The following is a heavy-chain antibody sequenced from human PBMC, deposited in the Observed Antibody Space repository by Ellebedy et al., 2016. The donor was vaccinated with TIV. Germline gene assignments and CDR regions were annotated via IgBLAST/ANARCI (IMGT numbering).Heavy chain of an antibody. Sequence: SETLSLTCTVSGDSINSYYWSWIRQPPGKGLEWIGYIYYSGSTSYNPSLKSRVTISVDTSKNQFSLKLSSVTAADTAVYYGARGPRGSGWYGDYWGQGTLVTVSS. CDR3: ARGPRGSGWYGDY. D-gene: IGHD6-19*01. CDR2: IYYSGST. V-gene: IGHV4-59*01. J-gene: IGHJ4*02. CDR1: GDSINSYY.